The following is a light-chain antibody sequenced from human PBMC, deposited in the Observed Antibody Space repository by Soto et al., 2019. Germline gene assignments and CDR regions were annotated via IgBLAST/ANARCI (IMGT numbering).Light chain of an antibody. J-gene: IGKJ5*01. CDR2: AAS. CDR3: QQYENLPT. V-gene: IGKV1-33*01. CDR1: QSISSY. Sequence: DIQMTQSPSSLSASVGDRVTITCRASQSISSYLNWYQQKPGKAPKLLIYAASSLQGGVPSRFRGSGSGTDFTFTISRLQPEDIATYYCQQYENLPTFGQGTRLEIK.